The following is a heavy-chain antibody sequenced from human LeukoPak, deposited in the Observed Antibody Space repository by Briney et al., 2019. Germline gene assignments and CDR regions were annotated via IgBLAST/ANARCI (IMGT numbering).Heavy chain of an antibody. CDR3: SSGLEY. V-gene: IGHV3-30-3*01. Sequence: GGSPRLSCAASGFTFSSYAMHWVRQAPGKGLEWVAVISYDGSNRQYANSVKGRLTISRGDSMHTLYLQMNSLRAEDTAVYYCSSGLEYWGQGTLVTVSS. D-gene: IGHD6-19*01. CDR2: ISYDGSNR. J-gene: IGHJ4*02. CDR1: GFTFSSYA.